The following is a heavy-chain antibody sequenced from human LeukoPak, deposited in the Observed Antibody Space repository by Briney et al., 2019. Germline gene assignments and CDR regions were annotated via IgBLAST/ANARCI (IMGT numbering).Heavy chain of an antibody. CDR2: IHYSGIT. D-gene: IGHD3-10*01. J-gene: IGHJ4*02. Sequence: WVRQAPGKGPEWIGSIHYSGITYYSPSLKSPVTISVDTSKNQFSLKLTSVTAADTAVYYCARHLDYYGSGSYLGLWGQGTQVTVSS. CDR3: ARHLDYYGSGSYLGL. V-gene: IGHV4-39*01.